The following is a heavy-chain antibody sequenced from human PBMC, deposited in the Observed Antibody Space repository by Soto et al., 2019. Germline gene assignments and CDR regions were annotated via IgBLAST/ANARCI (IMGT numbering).Heavy chain of an antibody. CDR3: ARDGHYDILTGYWDYYGMDV. D-gene: IGHD3-9*01. Sequence: GGSLRLSCAASGFTFSGYWMSWVRQAPGKGLEWVANIKQDGSEKYYVDSVKGRFTISRDNAKNSLYLQMNSLRAEDTAVYYCARDGHYDILTGYWDYYGMDVWGQGTTVTVSS. CDR1: GFTFSGYW. V-gene: IGHV3-7*01. J-gene: IGHJ6*02. CDR2: IKQDGSEK.